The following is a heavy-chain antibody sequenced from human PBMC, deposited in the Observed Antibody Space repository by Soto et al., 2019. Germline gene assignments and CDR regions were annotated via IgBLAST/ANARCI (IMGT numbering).Heavy chain of an antibody. V-gene: IGHV1-8*01. CDR2: MNPNSGNT. Sequence: GASVKVSCKASGYTFTSYDINWVRQATGQGLEWMGWMNPNSGNTGYAQKFQGRVTMTRNTSISTAYMELSSLRSEDTAVYYCARHATLYCSGGSCYGFYPLDPWGQGTLVTVSS. D-gene: IGHD2-15*01. CDR3: ARHATLYCSGGSCYGFYPLDP. J-gene: IGHJ5*02. CDR1: GYTFTSYD.